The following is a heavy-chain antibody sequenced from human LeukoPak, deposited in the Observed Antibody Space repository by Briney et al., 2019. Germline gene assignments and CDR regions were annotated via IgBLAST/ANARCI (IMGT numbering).Heavy chain of an antibody. CDR1: GFTFDDYG. Sequence: GGSLRLSCAASGFTFDDYGMSWVRQAPGKGPEWVSDINWNAGTTNYADSVKGRFTISRDNAKNSLYLQMNSLRAEDTALYYCARGAFYSSGWYENYWGQGALVTVSS. V-gene: IGHV3-20*04. D-gene: IGHD6-19*01. CDR2: INWNAGTT. CDR3: ARGAFYSSGWYENY. J-gene: IGHJ4*02.